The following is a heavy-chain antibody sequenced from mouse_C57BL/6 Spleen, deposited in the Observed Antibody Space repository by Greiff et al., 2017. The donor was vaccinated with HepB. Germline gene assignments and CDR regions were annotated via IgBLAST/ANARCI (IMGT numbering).Heavy chain of an antibody. CDR2: IWRGGST. CDR1: GFSLTSYG. D-gene: IGHD1-3*01. CDR3: ARNCLNPGHFDY. V-gene: IGHV2-2*01. J-gene: IGHJ2*01. Sequence: QVQLKQSGPGLVQPSQSLSITCTVSGFSLTSYGIHWVRQSPGKGLEWLGVIWRGGSTDYNAAFISRLSISKDNSKSQVFFKMNSLQADDTAIYYCARNCLNPGHFDYWGQGTTLTVSS.